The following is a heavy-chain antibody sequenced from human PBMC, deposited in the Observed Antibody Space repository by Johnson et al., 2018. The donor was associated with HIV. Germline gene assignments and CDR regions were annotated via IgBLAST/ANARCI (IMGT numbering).Heavy chain of an antibody. CDR1: GFTVSSNY. CDR3: ARRLSPDAFDI. V-gene: IGHV3-66*02. CDR2: IYSGGST. Sequence: VQLVESGGGVVQPGRSLRLSCAASGFTVSSNYMSWVRQAPGKGLEWVSVIYSGGSTYYADSVKGRFTISRDNSKNTLYLQMNSLRAEDTAVYYCARRLSPDAFDIWGQGTLVTVSS. J-gene: IGHJ3*02. D-gene: IGHD2/OR15-2a*01.